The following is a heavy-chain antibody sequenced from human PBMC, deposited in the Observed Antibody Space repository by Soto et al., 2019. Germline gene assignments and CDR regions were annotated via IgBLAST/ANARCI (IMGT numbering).Heavy chain of an antibody. J-gene: IGHJ4*02. V-gene: IGHV3-23*01. CDR1: GFTFSSYA. D-gene: IGHD2-8*01. CDR3: AKDLYKVYATPLFDY. CDR2: ISGSGGST. Sequence: EVQLLESGGGLVQPGGSLRLSCAASGFTFSSYAMSWVRQAPGKGLEWVSAISGSGGSTYYADSVKGRFTISRDNSKNTLYLQMNSLRSEDTAVYYCAKDLYKVYATPLFDYWGQGTLVTVSS.